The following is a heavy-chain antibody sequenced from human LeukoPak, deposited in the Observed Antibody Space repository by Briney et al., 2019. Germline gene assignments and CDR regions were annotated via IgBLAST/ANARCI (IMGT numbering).Heavy chain of an antibody. CDR1: GFTFSSYW. V-gene: IGHV3-7*01. CDR3: ARVAAAAPSRGKYYYYYMDV. J-gene: IGHJ6*03. CDR2: IKQDGSEK. Sequence: GGSLRLSCAASGFTFSSYWMSWVRQAPGKGLEWVANIKQDGSEKYYVDSVKGRFTISRDNAKNSLYLQMNSLRAEDTAVYYCARVAAAAPSRGKYYYYYMDVWGKGTTVTVSS. D-gene: IGHD6-13*01.